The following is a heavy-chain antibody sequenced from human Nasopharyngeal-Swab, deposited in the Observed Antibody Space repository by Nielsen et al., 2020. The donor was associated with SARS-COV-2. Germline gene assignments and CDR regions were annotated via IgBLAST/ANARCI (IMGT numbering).Heavy chain of an antibody. CDR1: GFTFSSYS. V-gene: IGHV3-21*01. CDR2: ISSSSSYI. D-gene: IGHD6-13*01. CDR3: ARETPLPRSWYLLGSYYYGMDV. Sequence: GGSLRLSCAASGFTFSSYSMNWVRQAPGQGLAWVSSISSSSSYIYYADSVKGRFTISRDNAKNSLYLQMNSLRAEDTAVYYCARETPLPRSWYLLGSYYYGMDVWGQGTTVTVSS. J-gene: IGHJ6*02.